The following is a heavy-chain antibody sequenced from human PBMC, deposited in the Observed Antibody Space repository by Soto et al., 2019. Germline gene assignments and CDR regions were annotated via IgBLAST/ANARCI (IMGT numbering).Heavy chain of an antibody. D-gene: IGHD5-18*01. CDR2: ISYDGSNK. V-gene: IGHV3-30-3*01. J-gene: IGHJ4*02. CDR3: ARDLKDPYSYGGENYFDY. Sequence: PGGSLRLSCAASGFTFSSYAMHWVRQAPGKGLEWVAVISYDGSNKYYADSVKGRFTISRDNSKNTLYLQMNSLRAEDTAVYYCARDLKDPYSYGGENYFDYWGQGTLVTVPS. CDR1: GFTFSSYA.